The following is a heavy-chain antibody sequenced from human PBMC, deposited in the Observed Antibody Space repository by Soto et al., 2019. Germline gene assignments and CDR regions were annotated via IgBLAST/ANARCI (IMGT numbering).Heavy chain of an antibody. V-gene: IGHV3-9*01. CDR1: GFTFDDYV. J-gene: IGHJ5*02. CDR2: ISWKSGTI. D-gene: IGHD2-2*01. CDR3: ARDMSARSDSWLNWFDP. Sequence: EVQLVESGGGLVQPGGSLRLSCAASGFTFDDYVMHWVRQAPGKGLEWVSGISWKSGTIGYADSVQGRFTISRDNVKNSLYFQMSSLRTEDTAFYYCARDMSARSDSWLNWFDPWGQGTLVTVSS.